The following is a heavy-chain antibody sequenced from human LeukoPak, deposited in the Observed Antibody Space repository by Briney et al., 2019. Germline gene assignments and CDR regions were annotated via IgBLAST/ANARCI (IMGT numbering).Heavy chain of an antibody. Sequence: GSLRLSCVASGVTLSSYGMHWIRQPPGKGLEWIGEINHSGSTNYNPSLKSRVTISVDTSKNQFSLKLSSVTAADTAVYYCARGRGVVKSFSWFDPWGQGTLVTVSS. CDR3: ARGRGVVKSFSWFDP. CDR1: GVTLSSYG. J-gene: IGHJ5*02. CDR2: INHSGST. V-gene: IGHV4-34*01. D-gene: IGHD3-3*01.